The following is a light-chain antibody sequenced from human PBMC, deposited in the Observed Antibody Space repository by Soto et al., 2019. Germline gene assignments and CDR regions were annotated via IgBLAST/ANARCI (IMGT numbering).Light chain of an antibody. CDR2: GAA. CDR3: RQYGSSSPIT. V-gene: IGKV3-20*01. Sequence: IVLTQSPVTLSFSPVERPTLSFIAGHSVGISCLSWYQQKPARAPRLLIYGAASRATGIPDSFSGSGSGTDYTLTISRLEHEDFAVYYCRQYGSSSPITFGQGTRLEIK. J-gene: IGKJ5*01. CDR1: HSVGISC.